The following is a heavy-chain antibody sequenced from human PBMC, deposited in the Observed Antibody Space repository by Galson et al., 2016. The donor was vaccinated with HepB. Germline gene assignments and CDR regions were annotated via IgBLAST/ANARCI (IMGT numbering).Heavy chain of an antibody. J-gene: IGHJ4*02. CDR3: ARGGYNFWSGDPFDY. D-gene: IGHD3-3*01. V-gene: IGHV3-7*04. Sequence: SLRLSCATSGFTFNIHWMFWVRQAPGKGLEWVANIQQDGGDKYYVDSVEGRFTISRDNAKNPLYLQMNSLRAEDTAVYYCARGGYNFWSGDPFDYWGQGTLVTVSS. CDR1: GFTFNIHW. CDR2: IQQDGGDK.